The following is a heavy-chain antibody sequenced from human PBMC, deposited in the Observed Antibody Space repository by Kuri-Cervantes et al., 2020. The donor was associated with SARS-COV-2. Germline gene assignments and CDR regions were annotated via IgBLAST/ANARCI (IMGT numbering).Heavy chain of an antibody. D-gene: IGHD4-23*01. CDR1: GYTFTGYY. Sequence: ASVKVSCKASGYTFTGYYIHWVRQAPGQGLEWMGIVNPNNGDTNYAQKFQARITMTRDTSTSTVYMELSSLRSEDTAVYFCTREAHGGHHDYWGQGTLVTVSS. J-gene: IGHJ4*02. CDR2: VNPNNGDT. CDR3: TREAHGGHHDY. V-gene: IGHV1-46*01.